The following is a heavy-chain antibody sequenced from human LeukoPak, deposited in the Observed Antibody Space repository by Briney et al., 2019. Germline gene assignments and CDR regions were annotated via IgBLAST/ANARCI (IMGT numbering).Heavy chain of an antibody. CDR1: GYTFTGYY. Sequence: ASVKVSCKASGYTFTGYYMHWVRQAPGQGLEWMGWINPNSGGTNYAQKFQGRATMTRDTSISTAYMELSRLRSDDTAVYYCARVGYSGSYRYLYYFDYWGQGTLVTVSS. CDR2: INPNSGGT. V-gene: IGHV1-2*02. D-gene: IGHD1-26*01. CDR3: ARVGYSGSYRYLYYFDY. J-gene: IGHJ4*02.